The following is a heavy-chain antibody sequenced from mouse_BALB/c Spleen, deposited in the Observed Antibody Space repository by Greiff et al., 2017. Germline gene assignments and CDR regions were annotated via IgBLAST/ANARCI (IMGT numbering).Heavy chain of an antibody. J-gene: IGHJ3*01. V-gene: IGHV2-9*02. CDR2: IWAGGST. CDR3: ARDHDYYRYDVFAY. Sequence: VHLVESGPGLVAPSQSLSITCTVSGFSLTSYGVHWVRQPPGKGLEWLGVIWAGGSTNYNSALMSRLSISKDNSKSQVFLKMNSLQTDDTAMYYCARDHDYYRYDVFAYWGQGTLVTVSA. D-gene: IGHD2-14*01. CDR1: GFSLTSYG.